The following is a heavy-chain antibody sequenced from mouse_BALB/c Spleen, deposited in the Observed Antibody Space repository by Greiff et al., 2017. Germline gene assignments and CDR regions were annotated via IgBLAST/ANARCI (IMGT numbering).Heavy chain of an antibody. CDR3: APLLRRPIDYAMDY. J-gene: IGHJ4*01. Sequence: VQLQESAAELARPGASVKMSCKASGYTFTSYTMHWVKQRPGQGLEWIGYINPSSGYTEYNQKFKDKTTLTSDKSSSTAYMQLSSLTSEDSTVYYCAPLLRRPIDYAMDYWGQGTSVTVSS. CDR1: GYTFTSYT. V-gene: IGHV1-4*02. D-gene: IGHD2-4*01. CDR2: INPSSGYT.